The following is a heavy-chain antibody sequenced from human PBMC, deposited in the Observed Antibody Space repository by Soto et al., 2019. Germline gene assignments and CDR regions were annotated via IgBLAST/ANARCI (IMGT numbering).Heavy chain of an antibody. CDR2: IYYSGST. CDR3: ASGDYDYIWGSPAGRPEYFQQ. CDR1: GGSISSYY. J-gene: IGHJ1*01. D-gene: IGHD3-16*01. V-gene: IGHV4-59*01. Sequence: SETLSLTCTVSGGSISSYYWSWIRQPPGKGLEWIGYIYYSGSTNYNPSLKSRVTISVDTSKNQFSLKLSSVTAADTAVYYCASGDYDYIWGSPAGRPEYFQQWGQGTLVTVSS.